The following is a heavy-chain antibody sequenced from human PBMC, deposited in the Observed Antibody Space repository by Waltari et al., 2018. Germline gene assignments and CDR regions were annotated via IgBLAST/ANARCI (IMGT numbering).Heavy chain of an antibody. CDR3: ASSSFCSSTTCYLGY. D-gene: IGHD2-2*01. J-gene: IGHJ4*02. V-gene: IGHV1-18*01. Sequence: QVRLVQSAAEVKKPGASVKVSCKASGYTFSSYGISWVRQAPGQGLEWMGWIGAYNGNTDYAQKFRGRVTLTTDRSTSTAYMELRSLRSDDTAFYYCASSSFCSSTTCYLGYWGQGTLVTVSS. CDR1: GYTFSSYG. CDR2: IGAYNGNT.